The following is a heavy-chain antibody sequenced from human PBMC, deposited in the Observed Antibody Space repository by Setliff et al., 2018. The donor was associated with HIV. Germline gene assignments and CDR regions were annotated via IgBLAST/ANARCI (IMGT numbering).Heavy chain of an antibody. D-gene: IGHD3-22*01. J-gene: IGHJ3*01. V-gene: IGHV1-69*13. Sequence: ASVKVSCKASGGTFINSAFNWVRQAPGQGLEWMGSIIPIFGTGNYAQNFQGRVTITADGSTSTAYMELTSLRSEDTAVYYCATGRHYEDRSDYPANPFDVWGQGTLVTVSS. CDR2: IIPIFGTG. CDR3: ATGRHYEDRSDYPANPFDV. CDR1: GGTFINSA.